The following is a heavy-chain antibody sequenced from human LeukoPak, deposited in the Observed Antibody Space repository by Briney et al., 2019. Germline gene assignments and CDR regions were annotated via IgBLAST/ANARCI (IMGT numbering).Heavy chain of an antibody. CDR3: ARESFDYGDCRYYYYMDV. D-gene: IGHD4-17*01. J-gene: IGHJ6*03. CDR1: GYTFTGYY. Sequence: ASVKVSCKASGYTFTGYYMHWVRQAPGQGLEWMGWISAYNGNTNYAQKLQGRVTMTTDTSTSTAYMELRSLRSDDTAVYYCARESFDYGDCRYYYYMDVWGKGTTVTASS. V-gene: IGHV1-18*04. CDR2: ISAYNGNT.